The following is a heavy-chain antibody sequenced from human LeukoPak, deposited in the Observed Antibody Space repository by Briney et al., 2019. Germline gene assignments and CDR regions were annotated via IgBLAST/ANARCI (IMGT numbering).Heavy chain of an antibody. Sequence: SETLSLTCTVSGGSISSGSYYWSWIRQPAGKGLEWIGRIYTSGSTNYNPSLKSRVTISVDTSKNQFSLKLSSVTAADTAVYYCARDIVVVPAAAAHANYMDVWGKGTTVTVSS. CDR1: GGSISSGSYY. D-gene: IGHD2-2*01. CDR3: ARDIVVVPAAAAHANYMDV. J-gene: IGHJ6*03. CDR2: IYTSGST. V-gene: IGHV4-61*02.